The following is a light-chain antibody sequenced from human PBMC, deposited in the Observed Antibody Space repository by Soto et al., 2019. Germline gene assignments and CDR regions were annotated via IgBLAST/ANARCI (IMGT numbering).Light chain of an antibody. CDR3: QQYGTLPIT. Sequence: EIVLTQSPGTLSLSPGERATLSCRASQTVSSSFLAWYQQKPGQAPRLFIYGASSMATGIPDRFSGSGSGTDFTITIGRLEPEDFAVYYCQQYGTLPITFGQGTRLEIK. CDR2: GAS. J-gene: IGKJ5*01. V-gene: IGKV3-20*01. CDR1: QTVSSSF.